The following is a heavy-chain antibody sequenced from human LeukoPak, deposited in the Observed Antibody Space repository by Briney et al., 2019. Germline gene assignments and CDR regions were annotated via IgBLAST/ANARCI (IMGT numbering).Heavy chain of an antibody. J-gene: IGHJ4*02. CDR1: GGSISSYY. D-gene: IGHD1-1*01. CDR3: ARHSTASGYLNYFDY. Sequence: SETLSLTCTVSGGSISSYYWSWIRQPPGKGPEWIGYIYYSGSTNYNPSLKSRVTISVDTSKNQFSLKLSSVTAADTAVYYCARHSTASGYLNYFDYWGQGTLVTVSS. V-gene: IGHV4-59*08. CDR2: IYYSGST.